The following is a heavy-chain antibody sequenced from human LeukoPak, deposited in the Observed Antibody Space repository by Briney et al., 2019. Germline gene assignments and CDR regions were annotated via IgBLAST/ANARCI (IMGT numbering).Heavy chain of an antibody. CDR3: ASYSSGWYPKNQIDY. CDR2: ISSSSSYI. CDR1: GFTFSSYS. D-gene: IGHD6-19*01. J-gene: IGHJ4*02. V-gene: IGHV3-21*01. Sequence: PGGSLRLSCAASGFTFSSYSMNWVRQAPGKGLEWASSISSSSSYIYYADSVKGRFTISRDNAKNSLYLQMNSLRAEDTAMYYCASYSSGWYPKNQIDYWGQGTLVTVSS.